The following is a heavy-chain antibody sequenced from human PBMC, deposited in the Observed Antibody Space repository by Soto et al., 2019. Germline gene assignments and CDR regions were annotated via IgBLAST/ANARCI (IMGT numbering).Heavy chain of an antibody. CDR3: ANLGGIAAAGNY. D-gene: IGHD6-13*01. V-gene: IGHV3-30*18. J-gene: IGHJ4*02. Sequence: QVQLVESGGGVVQPGRSLRLSCAASGFTFSSYGMHWVRQAPGKGLEWVAVISYDGSNKYYADSVKGRFTISRDNSKNTLYLQMNSLRAEDTAVYYCANLGGIAAAGNYWGQGTLVTVSS. CDR2: ISYDGSNK. CDR1: GFTFSSYG.